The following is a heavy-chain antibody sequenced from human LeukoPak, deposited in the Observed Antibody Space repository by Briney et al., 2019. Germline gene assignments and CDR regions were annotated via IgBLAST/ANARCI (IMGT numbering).Heavy chain of an antibody. CDR2: ISYDGTNK. Sequence: GRSLRLSCAASGFSFGSYGLHWVRQAPGKGLEWVALISYDGTNKYYADSVKGRFTISRDNSKNTLYLQMNSLRAEDTAVYYCAKDLSSYYDSSGFDYLGQGTLVTVSS. D-gene: IGHD3-22*01. CDR3: AKDLSSYYDSSGFDY. CDR1: GFSFGSYG. J-gene: IGHJ4*02. V-gene: IGHV3-30*18.